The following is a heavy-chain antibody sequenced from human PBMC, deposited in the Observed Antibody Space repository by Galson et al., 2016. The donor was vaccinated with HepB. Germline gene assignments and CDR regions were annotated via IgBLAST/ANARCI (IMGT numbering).Heavy chain of an antibody. D-gene: IGHD5-18*01. Sequence: SLRLSCAASGFIFDDYGMHWVRQAPGKGLEWVSGISWNSGSKGYADSVKGRFTISRDNAKESLYLEMKSLRPEDTAFYYCGKDVGTGGYANGYYYGVDVWGQGTTVTVSS. CDR1: GFIFDDYG. CDR2: ISWNSGSK. V-gene: IGHV3-9*01. CDR3: GKDVGTGGYANGYYYGVDV. J-gene: IGHJ6*02.